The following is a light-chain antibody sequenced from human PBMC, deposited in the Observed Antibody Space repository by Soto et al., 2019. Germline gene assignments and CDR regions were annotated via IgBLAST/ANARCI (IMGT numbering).Light chain of an antibody. Sequence: DIQMTQSPSSVSASVGDRVTITCRASQGIGSWLAWYQQQPGKAPKLLIYSASSLQSGVPSRFSVSGSGTDFTLTISSLQPEDFATYYCQQGNSFPRTFGGGTKVEIK. CDR1: QGIGSW. J-gene: IGKJ4*01. CDR3: QQGNSFPRT. CDR2: SAS. V-gene: IGKV1-12*01.